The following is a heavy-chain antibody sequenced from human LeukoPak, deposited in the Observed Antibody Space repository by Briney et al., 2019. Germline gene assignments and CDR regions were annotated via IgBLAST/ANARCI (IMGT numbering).Heavy chain of an antibody. CDR1: GYTFTGYY. CDR3: ARGTYYDFWSGYYTWSNDYYYYGMDV. V-gene: IGHV1-2*02. Sequence: ASVKVSCKASGYTFTGYYMHWVRQAPGQGLEWMGWINPNSGGTNYAQKFQGRVTMSVDTSKNQFSLKLSSVTAADTAVYYCARGTYYDFWSGYYTWSNDYYYYGMDVWGQGTTVTVSS. D-gene: IGHD3-3*01. J-gene: IGHJ6*02. CDR2: INPNSGGT.